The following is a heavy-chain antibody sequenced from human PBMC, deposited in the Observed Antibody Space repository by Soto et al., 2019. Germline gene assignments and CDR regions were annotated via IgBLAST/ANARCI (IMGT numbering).Heavy chain of an antibody. D-gene: IGHD1-26*01. V-gene: IGHV3-21*01. CDR2: ISSSSSYI. CDR3: ARVNGVVGASVWWVRAFDI. Sequence: PGGSLRLSCAASGFTFSSYSMNWVRQAPGKGLEWVSSISSSSSYIYYADSVKGRFTISRDNAKNSLYLQMNSLRAEDTAVYYCARVNGVVGASVWWVRAFDISGQGTMVTVSS. CDR1: GFTFSSYS. J-gene: IGHJ3*02.